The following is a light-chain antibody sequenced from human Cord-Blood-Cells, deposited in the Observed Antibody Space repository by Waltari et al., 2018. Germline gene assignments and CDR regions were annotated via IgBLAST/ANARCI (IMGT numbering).Light chain of an antibody. J-gene: IGLJ1*01. Sequence: QSALTQPASVSGPPGQSSTISCPGTSSDVGGYDYVSWYQQTPCKAPNLMIYDVSKRPSGVSNRLSGSKSGNTASLTISGLQAEDEADYYCSSYTSSSLYVFGTGTKVIVL. CDR2: DVS. CDR1: SSDVGGYDY. CDR3: SSYTSSSLYV. V-gene: IGLV2-14*01.